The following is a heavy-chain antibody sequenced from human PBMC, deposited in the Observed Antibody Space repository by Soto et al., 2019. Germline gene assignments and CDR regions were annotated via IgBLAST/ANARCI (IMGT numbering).Heavy chain of an antibody. Sequence: PSETLSLTCTVSGGPISSYYWSWIRQPPGKGLEWIGYIYYSGSTNYNPSLKSRVTISVDTSKNQFSLKLSSVTAADTAVYYCARARRDGYNGDDFDYWGQGTLVTVSS. CDR3: ARARRDGYNGDDFDY. CDR2: IYYSGST. J-gene: IGHJ4*02. CDR1: GGPISSYY. D-gene: IGHD2-21*01. V-gene: IGHV4-59*01.